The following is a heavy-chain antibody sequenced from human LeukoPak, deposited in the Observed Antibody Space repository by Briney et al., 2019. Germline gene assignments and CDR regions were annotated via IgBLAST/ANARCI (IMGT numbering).Heavy chain of an antibody. CDR3: AKAGLGTYYFDY. CDR2: ISGSGGST. V-gene: IGHV3-23*01. Sequence: GGSLRLSCAASGFSFRSFEMSWVRQAPGKGLEWVSAISGSGGSTYYADSVKGRFTISRDNSKNTLYLQMNSLRAEDTAVYYCAKAGLGTYYFDYWGQGTLVTVSS. CDR1: GFSFRSFE. D-gene: IGHD1-1*01. J-gene: IGHJ4*02.